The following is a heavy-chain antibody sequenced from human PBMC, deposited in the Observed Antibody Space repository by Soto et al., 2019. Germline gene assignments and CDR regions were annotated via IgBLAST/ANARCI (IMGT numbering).Heavy chain of an antibody. D-gene: IGHD6-19*01. CDR3: ARGFSSGWYGYFDY. Sequence: SETLSLTCTVSGGSISSYYCSWIRQPPGKGLEWIGYIYYSGSTNYNPSLKSRVTISVDTSKNQFSLKLSSVTAADTAVYYCARGFSSGWYGYFDYWGQGTLVTVSS. CDR1: GGSISSYY. CDR2: IYYSGST. V-gene: IGHV4-59*01. J-gene: IGHJ4*02.